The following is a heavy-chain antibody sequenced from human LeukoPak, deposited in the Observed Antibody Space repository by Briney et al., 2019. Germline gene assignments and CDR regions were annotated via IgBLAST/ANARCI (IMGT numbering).Heavy chain of an antibody. V-gene: IGHV4-34*01. CDR2: IYHSGST. CDR1: GGSFSGYY. CDR3: ARERKDGYSRAYWYFDL. D-gene: IGHD5-24*01. J-gene: IGHJ2*01. Sequence: PSETLSLTCAVYGGSFSGYYWSWIRQPPGKGLEWIGYIYHSGSTYYNPSLKSRVTISVDRSKNQFSLKLSSVTAADTAVYYCARERKDGYSRAYWYFDLWGRGTLVTVSS.